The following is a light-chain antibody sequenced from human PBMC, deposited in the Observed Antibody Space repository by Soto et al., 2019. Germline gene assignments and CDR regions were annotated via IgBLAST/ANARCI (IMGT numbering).Light chain of an antibody. CDR1: QTISTY. CDR3: QQTYTTPEIT. CDR2: GAS. J-gene: IGKJ5*01. Sequence: DIQLTQSPSSLFASVGGRGTSTCRASQTISTYLNWYQLKPGKAPNLLMYGASYLKSGVPPRFSGSGSGTDFTLTISSLQPEDFAIYYCQQTYTTPEITFGQGTRLEIK. V-gene: IGKV1-39*01.